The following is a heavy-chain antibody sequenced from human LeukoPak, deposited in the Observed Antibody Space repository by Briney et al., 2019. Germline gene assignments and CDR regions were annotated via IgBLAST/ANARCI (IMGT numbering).Heavy chain of an antibody. CDR3: ARDAPIAAADYSYSYMDV. CDR2: IIPIFGTA. D-gene: IGHD6-13*01. V-gene: IGHV1-69*05. J-gene: IGHJ6*03. Sequence: SVRLSCKASGGTFSRYAISWVRQAPGQGLEWMVGIIPIFGTANYAQKFQGRVPITTDESTITAYMELSSLRSEDTAVYYCARDAPIAAADYSYSYMDVWGKGTTVTVSS. CDR1: GGTFSRYA.